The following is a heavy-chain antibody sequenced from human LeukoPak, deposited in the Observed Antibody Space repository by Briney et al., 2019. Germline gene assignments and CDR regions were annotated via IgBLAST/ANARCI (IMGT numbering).Heavy chain of an antibody. CDR2: ISSSSSTI. Sequence: GGSLRLSCAASGFTFSSYSXXWXRQAXGKXXXXVSYISSSSSTIYYADXVKXRFTXSXDNAKNSLYLQMNSLRDEDTAVYYCASPVGATNAFDIWGQGTMVTVSS. CDR1: GFTFSSYS. J-gene: IGHJ3*02. D-gene: IGHD1-26*01. CDR3: ASPVGATNAFDI. V-gene: IGHV3-48*02.